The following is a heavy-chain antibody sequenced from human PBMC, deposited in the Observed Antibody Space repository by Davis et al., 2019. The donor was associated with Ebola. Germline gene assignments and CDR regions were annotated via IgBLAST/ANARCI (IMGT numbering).Heavy chain of an antibody. V-gene: IGHV1-8*01. J-gene: IGHJ4*02. D-gene: IGHD6-25*01. CDR3: ARGRGNNQRRLADY. Sequence: AASVKVSCKASGYTFTSYDINWVRQATGQGLEWMGWMNPNSGNTGYAQKFQGRVTMTWNTSISTAYMELSSLRSEDTAVYYCARGRGNNQRRLADYWGQGTLVTVSS. CDR2: MNPNSGNT. CDR1: GYTFTSYD.